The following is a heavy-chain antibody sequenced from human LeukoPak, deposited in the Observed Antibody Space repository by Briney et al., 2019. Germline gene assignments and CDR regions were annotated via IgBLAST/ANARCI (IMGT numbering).Heavy chain of an antibody. CDR1: GYTFTSYD. Sequence: ASVTVSCKAAGYTFTSYDINGVRQATGQGLGWMGWMNPNSGNTGYAQKFQGRVTMTRNTSISTASMELSSLRSEDTAAYYCATRHYYYDSSGYEEFDPWGPGTLVTVSS. CDR3: ATRHYYYDSSGYEEFDP. CDR2: MNPNSGNT. J-gene: IGHJ5*02. V-gene: IGHV1-8*01. D-gene: IGHD3-22*01.